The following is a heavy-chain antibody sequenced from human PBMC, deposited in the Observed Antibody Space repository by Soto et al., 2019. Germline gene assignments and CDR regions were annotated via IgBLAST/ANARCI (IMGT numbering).Heavy chain of an antibody. J-gene: IGHJ6*02. Sequence: ASENLSLTCTVSGGSISSSSYYWGWIRQPPGKGLEWIGSIYYSGSTYYNPSLKSRVTISVDTSKNQFSLKLSSVTAADTAVYYCARPVRSNYYYYGMDVWGQGTTVT. CDR3: ARPVRSNYYYYGMDV. CDR1: GGSISSSSYY. CDR2: IYYSGST. V-gene: IGHV4-39*01.